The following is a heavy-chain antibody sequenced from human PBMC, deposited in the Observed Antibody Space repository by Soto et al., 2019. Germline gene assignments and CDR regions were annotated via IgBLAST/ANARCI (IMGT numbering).Heavy chain of an antibody. D-gene: IGHD6-6*01. CDR3: ARERPDGARLDP. J-gene: IGHJ5*02. V-gene: IGHV4-30-4*01. Sequence: SETLSLTCTVSGGSISSGDYYWSWIRQPPGKGLEWIGYIYYSGSTHYNQSLKSRVTISVDTSKNQYSLKLSSVTAADTAVYYCARERPDGARLDPWGQGTLVTVSS. CDR2: IYYSGST. CDR1: GGSISSGDYY.